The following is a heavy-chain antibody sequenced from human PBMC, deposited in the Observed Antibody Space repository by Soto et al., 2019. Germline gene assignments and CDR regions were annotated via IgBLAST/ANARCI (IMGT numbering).Heavy chain of an antibody. CDR2: IVVGSGNT. J-gene: IGHJ4*02. D-gene: IGHD2-21*02. Sequence: QMQLVQSGPEVKKPGTSVKVSCKASGFTFTSSAVQWVRQARGQRLEWIGWIVVGSGNTNYAQKFQERVTITRDMSTSTVYMELSSLRSEDTAVYYCAADRMYCGGDCYVDWGQGTLVTVSS. CDR3: AADRMYCGGDCYVD. V-gene: IGHV1-58*01. CDR1: GFTFTSSA.